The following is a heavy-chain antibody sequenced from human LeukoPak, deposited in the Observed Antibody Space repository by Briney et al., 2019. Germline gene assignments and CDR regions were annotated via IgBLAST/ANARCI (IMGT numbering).Heavy chain of an antibody. Sequence: SETLSLTCTVSGGSISSYYWSWIRQPPGKGLEWIGYIYYSGSTNYNPSLKSRVTISVDTSKNQFSLKLSSVTAADTAVYYCARVYSSSGWYMAGAFDIWGQGTMVTVSS. CDR2: IYYSGST. V-gene: IGHV4-59*01. CDR1: GGSISSYY. J-gene: IGHJ3*02. D-gene: IGHD6-19*01. CDR3: ARVYSSSGWYMAGAFDI.